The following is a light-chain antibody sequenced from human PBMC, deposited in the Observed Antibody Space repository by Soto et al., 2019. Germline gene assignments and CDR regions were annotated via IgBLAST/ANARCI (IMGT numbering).Light chain of an antibody. CDR2: EVT. CDR3: SSYAGSNNFV. CDR1: SSDVGGYDY. J-gene: IGLJ1*01. V-gene: IGLV2-8*01. Sequence: LTQPPSESGSPGQSVTISCTGTSSDVGGYDYVSWYQQHPGKAPKLMIYEVTKRPSGVPDRFSGSKSGNTASLTVSGLQAEDEADYYCSSYAGSNNFVFGTGTKVTVL.